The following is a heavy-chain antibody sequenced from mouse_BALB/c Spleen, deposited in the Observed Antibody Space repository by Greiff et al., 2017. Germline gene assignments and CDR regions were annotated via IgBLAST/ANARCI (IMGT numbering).Heavy chain of an antibody. D-gene: IGHD1-1*01. CDR3: AREGGSTYAMDY. CDR1: GFTFTDYY. Sequence: EVQLVESGGGLVQPGGSLRLSCATSGFTFTDYYMSWVRQPPGKALEWLGFIRNKANGYTTEYSASVKGRFTISRDNSQSILYLQMNTLRAEDSATYYCAREGGSTYAMDYWGQGTSVTVSS. V-gene: IGHV7-3*02. CDR2: IRNKANGYTT. J-gene: IGHJ4*01.